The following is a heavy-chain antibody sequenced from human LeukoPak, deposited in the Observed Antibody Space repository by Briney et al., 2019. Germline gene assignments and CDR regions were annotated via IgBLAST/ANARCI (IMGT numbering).Heavy chain of an antibody. V-gene: IGHV1-8*01. CDR2: MNPNSGNT. J-gene: IGHJ4*02. CDR1: GYTFTSYD. CDR3: ASATMVRGVTLPDY. Sequence: GASVKVSCKASGYTFTSYDINWVRQATGQGLEWMGWMNPNSGNTGYAQKFQGRVTMTRNTSISTAYMELSSLRSEDTAVYYCASATMVRGVTLPDYWGQGTLVTVSS. D-gene: IGHD3-10*01.